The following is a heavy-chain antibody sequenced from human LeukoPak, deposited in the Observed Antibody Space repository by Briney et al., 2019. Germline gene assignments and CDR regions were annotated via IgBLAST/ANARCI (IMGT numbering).Heavy chain of an antibody. V-gene: IGHV4-34*01. Sequence: PSETLSLTCAVYGGSFSGYYWSWIRQPLGKGLEWIGEINHSGSTDYNPSLKSRVTISVDTSKNQFSLKMSSVTAADTAVYYCASRGQQRLEGNWFDPWGQGTLVTVSS. D-gene: IGHD6-25*01. CDR3: ASRGQQRLEGNWFDP. CDR2: INHSGST. CDR1: GGSFSGYY. J-gene: IGHJ5*02.